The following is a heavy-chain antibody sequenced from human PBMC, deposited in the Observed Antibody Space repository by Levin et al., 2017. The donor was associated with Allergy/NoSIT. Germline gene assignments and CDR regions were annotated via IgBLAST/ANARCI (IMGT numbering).Heavy chain of an antibody. Sequence: SETLSLTCTVSGGSISSSSYYWGWIRQPPGKGLEWIGSIYYSGSTYYNPSLKSRVTISVDTSKNQFSLKLSSVTAAATAVYYCARRAYCSSTSCYFRGAFDIWGQGTMVTVSS. CDR1: GGSISSSSYY. CDR3: ARRAYCSSTSCYFRGAFDI. J-gene: IGHJ3*02. CDR2: IYYSGST. D-gene: IGHD2-2*01. V-gene: IGHV4-39*01.